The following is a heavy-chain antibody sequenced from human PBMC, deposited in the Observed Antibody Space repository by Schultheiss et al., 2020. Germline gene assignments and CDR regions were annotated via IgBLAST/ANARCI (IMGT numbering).Heavy chain of an antibody. CDR1: AFTFSSYG. V-gene: IGHV3-33*01. CDR3: ARTPGGQLWLVGAFDI. Sequence: GESLKISCAASAFTFSSYGMHWVRQAPGKGLEWVAVIWYDGSNKYYADSVKGRFTISRDNSKNTLYLQMNSLRAEDTAVYYCARTPGGQLWLVGAFDIWGQGTMVTVS. D-gene: IGHD5-18*01. J-gene: IGHJ3*02. CDR2: IWYDGSNK.